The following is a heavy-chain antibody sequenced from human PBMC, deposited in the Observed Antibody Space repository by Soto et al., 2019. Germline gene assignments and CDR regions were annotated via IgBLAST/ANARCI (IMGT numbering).Heavy chain of an antibody. CDR3: ASTPGNYRPSFFDY. Sequence: QVQLQESGPGLVKPSPTLSLTCTVSGGSISSGGYYWSWIRQHPGKGLEWIGYIYYSGSTDYNPSLKSRVSRSVDTSKSQFSLKLSSVTAADTSVYYCASTPGNYRPSFFDYWGQGTLVTVSS. CDR2: IYYSGST. V-gene: IGHV4-31*03. D-gene: IGHD4-4*01. J-gene: IGHJ4*02. CDR1: GGSISSGGYY.